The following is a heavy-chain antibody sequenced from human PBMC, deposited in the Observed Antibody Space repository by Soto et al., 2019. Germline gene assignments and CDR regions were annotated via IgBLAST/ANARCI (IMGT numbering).Heavy chain of an antibody. J-gene: IGHJ1*01. Sequence: GSLRLSCAASGFTFSSYAMSWVRQAPGKGLEWVSAISGSGGSTYYADSVKGRFTISRDNSKNTLYLQMNSLRAEDTAVYYCAKAIWYYYDSSGYPGYFQHWGQGTLVTVSS. V-gene: IGHV3-23*01. CDR1: GFTFSSYA. CDR3: AKAIWYYYDSSGYPGYFQH. CDR2: ISGSGGST. D-gene: IGHD3-22*01.